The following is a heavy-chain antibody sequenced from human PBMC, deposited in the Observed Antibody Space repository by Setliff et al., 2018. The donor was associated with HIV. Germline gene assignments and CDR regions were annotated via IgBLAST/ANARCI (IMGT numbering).Heavy chain of an antibody. CDR3: AREDLVSSYYFDY. CDR1: GFPSSTYW. Sequence: GGSLRLSCVASGFPSSTYWMNWVRQAPGKGLEWVANIKADGSEKYYVDSVKGRFTISRDNAKNSLYLQMNSMRAEDTAVYYCAREDLVSSYYFDYWGQGTLVTVSS. D-gene: IGHD6-6*01. V-gene: IGHV3-7*01. CDR2: IKADGSEK. J-gene: IGHJ4*02.